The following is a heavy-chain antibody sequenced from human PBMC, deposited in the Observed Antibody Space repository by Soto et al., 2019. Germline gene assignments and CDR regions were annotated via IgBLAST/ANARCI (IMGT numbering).Heavy chain of an antibody. J-gene: IGHJ3*01. V-gene: IGHV1-18*01. CDR3: ARGSTSCFAFDV. CDR1: GYTFTSHG. D-gene: IGHD1-26*01. CDR2: ISVYSGDT. Sequence: QVQLVQSGVEVEKPGASVKVSCKASGYTFTSHGISWVRQAPGQGLEWMAWISVYSGDTNYAQKVQGRVTMNTDTSTRTAYMALRSLRSDDTALYYCARGSTSCFAFDVWGHGTMVIVSS.